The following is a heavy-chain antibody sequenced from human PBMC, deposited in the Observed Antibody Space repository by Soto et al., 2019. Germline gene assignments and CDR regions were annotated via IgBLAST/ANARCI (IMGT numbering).Heavy chain of an antibody. Sequence: QVQLQESGPGLVKPSQTLSLTCTVSCCSISSGGYYWSWIRQHPGKGLEWIGYIYYSGSTYYNPSLKSRVTISVDTSKNQFSLKLSSVTAADTAVYYCARMTSRNDAFDIWGKGKMVTVSS. D-gene: IGHD2-21*02. J-gene: IGHJ3*02. V-gene: IGHV4-31*03. CDR1: CCSISSGGYY. CDR2: IYYSGST. CDR3: ARMTSRNDAFDI.